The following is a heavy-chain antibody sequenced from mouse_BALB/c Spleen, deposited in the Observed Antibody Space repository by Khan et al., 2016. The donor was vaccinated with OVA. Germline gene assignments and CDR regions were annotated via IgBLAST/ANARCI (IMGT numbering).Heavy chain of an antibody. CDR3: ARSGYGNPFAY. V-gene: IGHV1S81*02. J-gene: IGHJ3*01. CDR2: INPSNGDT. CDR1: GYTFTSFY. D-gene: IGHD2-1*01. Sequence: QVRLQQSGAELVKPGASVKISCKASGYTFTSFYMYWVKQRPGQGLEWIGGINPSNGDTHFYEKFKSKATLTVDKSSTTAYMQFSRLTSEDSAVYYCARSGYGNPFAYWGQGTLVTVAA.